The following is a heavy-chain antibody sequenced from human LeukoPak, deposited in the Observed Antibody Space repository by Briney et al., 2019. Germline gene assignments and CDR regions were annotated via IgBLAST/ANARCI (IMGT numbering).Heavy chain of an antibody. CDR3: AGLVGRYSSGLYYYYFDY. V-gene: IGHV4-4*02. D-gene: IGHD3-22*01. CDR2: MYLSGTT. J-gene: IGHJ4*02. Sequence: TSETLSLTCTVSGDSINSLDLWSWVRQPPGKGLEWIGEMYLSGTTHSNPSVKSRVTISVDKSKNQFFLNLSSVTAADTAVYYCAGLVGRYSSGLYYYYFDYWGQGTLVTVSS. CDR1: GDSINSLDL.